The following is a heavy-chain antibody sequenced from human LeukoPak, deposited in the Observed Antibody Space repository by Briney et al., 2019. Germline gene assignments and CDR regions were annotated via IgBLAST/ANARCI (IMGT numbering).Heavy chain of an antibody. V-gene: IGHV3-64*01. CDR1: GFTFSSYA. Sequence: GGSLRLSCAASGFTFSSYAMHWVRQAPGKGLEYVSAISSNGGSTYYANSVKGRFTISRDNSKNTLYLQMNSLRVEDTAVYYCAKPIWGAAVAGAYFDYWGQGTLVTVSS. D-gene: IGHD6-19*01. CDR3: AKPIWGAAVAGAYFDY. CDR2: ISSNGGST. J-gene: IGHJ4*02.